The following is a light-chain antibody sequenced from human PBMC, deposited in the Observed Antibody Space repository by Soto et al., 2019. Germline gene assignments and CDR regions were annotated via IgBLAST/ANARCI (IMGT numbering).Light chain of an antibody. Sequence: SYELTQPPSVSVSPGQTASITCSGDKLGDKYACWYQQKPGQSPVLVIYQDSKRPSGIPERFSGSNSGNTATLTISGTQARDEADYYGQGWDSSTVVFGGGTKLTVL. CDR2: QDS. CDR3: QGWDSSTVV. J-gene: IGLJ2*01. CDR1: KLGDKY. V-gene: IGLV3-1*01.